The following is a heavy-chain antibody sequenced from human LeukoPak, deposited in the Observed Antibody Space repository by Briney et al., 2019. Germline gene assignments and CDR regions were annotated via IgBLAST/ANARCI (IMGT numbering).Heavy chain of an antibody. V-gene: IGHV3-9*01. CDR2: ISWNSGSI. Sequence: GGSLRLSCAASGFTFDDYAMHWVRQAPGKGLEWVSGISWNSGSISYADSVKGRFTISRDNAKNSLYLQMNGLRTEDTALYYCAKDFYYGGNSAGWYFDLWGRGTLVTVSS. CDR3: AKDFYYGGNSAGWYFDL. D-gene: IGHD4-23*01. J-gene: IGHJ2*01. CDR1: GFTFDDYA.